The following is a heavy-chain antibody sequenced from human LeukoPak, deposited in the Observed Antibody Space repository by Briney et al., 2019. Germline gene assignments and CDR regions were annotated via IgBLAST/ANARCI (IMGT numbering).Heavy chain of an antibody. J-gene: IGHJ4*02. V-gene: IGHV3-33*01. D-gene: IGHD5-24*01. CDR2: IWYDGSNK. CDR3: ARDPVRDGYPYSFDY. CDR1: GFIFSSHG. Sequence: GRSLRLSCAASGFIFSSHGMHWVRQAPGKGLEWVAVIWYDGSNKYYADSVKGRFTISRDNSKNTLYLQMDSLRGEDTAVYYCARDPVRDGYPYSFDYWAREPWSPSPQ.